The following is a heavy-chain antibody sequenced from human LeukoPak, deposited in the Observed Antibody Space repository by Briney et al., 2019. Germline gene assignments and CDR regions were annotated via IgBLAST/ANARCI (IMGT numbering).Heavy chain of an antibody. Sequence: GGSLRLSCAASGFTFSDYYMSWIRQAPGKGLERVSYISSSGSTIYYADSVKGRFTISRDNAKNSLYLQMNSLRAEDTAVYYCARDAPYSSSSIVDYWGQGTLVTVSS. CDR3: ARDAPYSSSSIVDY. V-gene: IGHV3-11*01. J-gene: IGHJ4*02. CDR2: ISSSGSTI. D-gene: IGHD6-6*01. CDR1: GFTFSDYY.